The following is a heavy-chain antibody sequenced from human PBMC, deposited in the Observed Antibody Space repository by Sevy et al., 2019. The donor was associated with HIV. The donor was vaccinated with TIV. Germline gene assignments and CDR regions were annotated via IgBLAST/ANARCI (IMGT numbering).Heavy chain of an antibody. CDR2: IYYSGST. Sequence: SETLSLTCTVSGGSISSSSYYWGWIRQPPGKGLEWIGSIYYSGSTYYNPSLKSRVTISVDTSKNQFSLKLSSVTAADTAVYYCARRVAGIFDYWGQGTLVTVSS. D-gene: IGHD6-19*01. J-gene: IGHJ4*02. V-gene: IGHV4-39*01. CDR3: ARRVAGIFDY. CDR1: GGSISSSSYY.